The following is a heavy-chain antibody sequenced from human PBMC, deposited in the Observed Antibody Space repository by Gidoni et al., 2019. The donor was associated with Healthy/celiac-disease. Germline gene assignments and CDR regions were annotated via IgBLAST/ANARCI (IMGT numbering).Heavy chain of an antibody. Sequence: GFTFSSYGVHWVRQAPGKGLEGVAVISYDGSTKYYAGTVKGRFNISRDNSKNTMYLQMNSLRAEDTAVYYCAKSVTMVQGVITWVDGMDVWGQGTTVTVSS. CDR3: AKSVTMVQGVITWVDGMDV. V-gene: IGHV3-30*18. J-gene: IGHJ6*02. CDR2: ISYDGSTK. CDR1: GFTFSSYG. D-gene: IGHD3-10*01.